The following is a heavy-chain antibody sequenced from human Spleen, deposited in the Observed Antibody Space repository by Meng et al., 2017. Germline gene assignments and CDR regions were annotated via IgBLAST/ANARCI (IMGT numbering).Heavy chain of an antibody. J-gene: IGHJ5*02. CDR3: ARDAGDL. CDR2: INHRGKT. V-gene: IGHV4-34*01. CDR1: GVSLSGDY. Sequence: VELQQGGAGLLKPSETLSLTCAVSGVSLSGDYWSWIRQPPGKGLEWIGEINHRGKTTYNPSLKSRVTMSIDTSEKQFSLKLSSVTAADTAVYYCARDAGDLWGQGTLVTVSS.